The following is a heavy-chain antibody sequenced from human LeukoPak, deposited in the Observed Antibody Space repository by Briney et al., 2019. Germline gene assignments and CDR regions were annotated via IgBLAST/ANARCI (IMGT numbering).Heavy chain of an antibody. CDR3: AREGGGSYYDSSGYSSRNWFDP. D-gene: IGHD3-22*01. CDR2: IIPILGIA. J-gene: IGHJ5*02. Sequence: GASVKVSCKASGGTFSSYAISWVRQAPGQGLEWMGRIIPILGIANYAQKFQGRVTITADKSTSTAYMELSSLRSGDTAVYYCAREGGGSYYDSSGYSSRNWFDPWGQGTLVTVSS. CDR1: GGTFSSYA. V-gene: IGHV1-69*04.